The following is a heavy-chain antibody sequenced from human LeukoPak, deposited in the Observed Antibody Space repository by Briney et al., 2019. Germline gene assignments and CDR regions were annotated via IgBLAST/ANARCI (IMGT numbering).Heavy chain of an antibody. Sequence: ASVKVSCKASGYSFTDYILNWVRQAPGQGLEWMGWISAYNGNTNYAQKLQGRVTMTTDTSTSTAYMELRSLRSDDTAVYYCARDLYGSGSWGQGTLVTVSS. CDR1: GYSFTDYI. J-gene: IGHJ4*02. CDR2: ISAYNGNT. D-gene: IGHD3-10*01. V-gene: IGHV1-18*04. CDR3: ARDLYGSGS.